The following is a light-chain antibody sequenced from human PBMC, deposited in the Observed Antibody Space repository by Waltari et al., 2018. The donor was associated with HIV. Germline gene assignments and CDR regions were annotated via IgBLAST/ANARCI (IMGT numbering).Light chain of an antibody. CDR1: NSNVSNNY. Sequence: HSLLAQPRSVSGTPGQRVNISCSGSNSNVSNNYVYWYQQVPGVAPKLLSYRNNQRPSGVPDRFSGSKSGTSASLAISGLRTEDEGDYYCAAWDDRLSGRLFGGGTKVTVL. CDR2: RNN. CDR3: AAWDDRLSGRL. J-gene: IGLJ2*01. V-gene: IGLV1-47*01.